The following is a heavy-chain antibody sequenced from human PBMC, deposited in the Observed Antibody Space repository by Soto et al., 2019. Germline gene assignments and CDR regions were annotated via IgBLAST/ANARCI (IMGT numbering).Heavy chain of an antibody. D-gene: IGHD1-26*01. CDR3: ARDKVGHGMDV. CDR2: IYYSGST. V-gene: IGHV4-30-4*01. Sequence: SETLSLTCTVSGGSISSGDYYWSWIRQPPGKGLEWIGYIYYSGSTYYNPSLKSRVTISVDTSKNQFSLKLSSVTAADTAVYYCARDKVGHGMDVWGQGTTVTVSS. CDR1: GGSISSGDYY. J-gene: IGHJ6*02.